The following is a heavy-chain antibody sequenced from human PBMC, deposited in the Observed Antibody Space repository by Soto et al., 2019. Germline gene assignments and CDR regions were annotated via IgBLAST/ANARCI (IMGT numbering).Heavy chain of an antibody. V-gene: IGHV3-23*01. D-gene: IGHD2-8*01. CDR2: SRGGGVAK. CDR1: GLTFSGDA. CDR3: ARRVAVSTGRTVLWYFGL. J-gene: IGHJ2*01. Sequence: EVQLLDSGGGLVQPGGSLRLSCAASGLTFSGDARTWVRQAPGKGLEGVSASRGGGVAKFYADSVKARFTISRDNSSPTRYLTMTTPRAEDTAAPYCARRVAVSTGRTVLWYFGLWGRGTLFYVSS.